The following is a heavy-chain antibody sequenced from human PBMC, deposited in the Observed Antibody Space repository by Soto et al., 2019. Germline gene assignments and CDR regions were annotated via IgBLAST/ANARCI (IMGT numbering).Heavy chain of an antibody. CDR3: AIEWLLVDY. V-gene: IGHV1-69*02. CDR1: GGTFSSYT. CDR2: ITPFLEIP. J-gene: IGHJ4*02. Sequence: QVQLVQSGAEVKKPGSSVKVSCKTSGGTFSSYTISWVRQAPGQGLEWMGRITPFLEIPNYAQKFQGRVSITADTATSTAYMELSSLRAEDTAVYYCAIEWLLVDYWGQGSLVTVSS. D-gene: IGHD5-12*01.